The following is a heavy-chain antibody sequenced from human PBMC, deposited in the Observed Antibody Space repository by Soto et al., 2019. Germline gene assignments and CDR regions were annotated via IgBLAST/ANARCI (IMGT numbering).Heavy chain of an antibody. D-gene: IGHD6-13*01. CDR1: GDSISTSGYY. J-gene: IGHJ4*02. Sequence: SETLSLTCAVSGDSISTSGYYWSWIRQHPGKGLEWIGYIFYSGATFYNPSLKSRGTISVDTSTNHFSLKLSSVTAADTAVYYGARDRIAAAGRGYYFDYWGQGTLVTVSS. V-gene: IGHV4-31*11. CDR3: ARDRIAAAGRGYYFDY. CDR2: IFYSGAT.